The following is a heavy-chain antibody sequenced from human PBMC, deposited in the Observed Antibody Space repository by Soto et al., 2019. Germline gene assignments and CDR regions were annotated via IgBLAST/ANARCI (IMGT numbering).Heavy chain of an antibody. V-gene: IGHV4-31*03. CDR1: GGSISSSGYY. Sequence: PSETLSITCTVSGGSISSSGYYWNWIRQHPGKGLEWIGYVYSSGSTYYNPSLKSRVTISVDTSKTQFSLKLSSVTAADTAVYFCARSNTVAVSTPIPTRLDPWGKGTLVTVAS. J-gene: IGHJ5*02. D-gene: IGHD2-2*01. CDR3: ARSNTVAVSTPIPTRLDP. CDR2: VYSSGST.